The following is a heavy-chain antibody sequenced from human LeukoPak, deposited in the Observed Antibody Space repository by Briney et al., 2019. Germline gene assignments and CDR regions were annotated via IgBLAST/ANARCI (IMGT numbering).Heavy chain of an antibody. V-gene: IGHV1-46*01. CDR1: GYTFTSYY. CDR3: ARDWSDYGDYRKYMDV. CDR2: INPSGGST. J-gene: IGHJ6*03. D-gene: IGHD4-17*01. Sequence: ASVKVSCKASGYTFTSYYMHWVRQAPGQGLEWMGIINPSGGSTSYAQKFQGRVTMTRDTSTSTVYMELSSLRSEDTAVYYCARDWSDYGDYRKYMDVWGKGTTVTVSS.